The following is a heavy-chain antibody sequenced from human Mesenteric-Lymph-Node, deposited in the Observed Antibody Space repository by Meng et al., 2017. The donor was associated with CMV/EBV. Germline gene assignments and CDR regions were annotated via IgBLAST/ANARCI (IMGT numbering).Heavy chain of an antibody. J-gene: IGHJ4*02. CDR2: ISSSGSTI. CDR3: ARVKGIQLWLFDPVDY. Sequence: ESLKISCAASGFTFSSYAMHWVRQAPGKGLEWVSYISSSGSTIYYADSVKGRFTISRDNAKDSLYLQMNSLRVEDTAVYYCARVKGIQLWLFDPVDYWGQGTLVTVSS. V-gene: IGHV3-48*04. CDR1: GFTFSSYA. D-gene: IGHD5-18*01.